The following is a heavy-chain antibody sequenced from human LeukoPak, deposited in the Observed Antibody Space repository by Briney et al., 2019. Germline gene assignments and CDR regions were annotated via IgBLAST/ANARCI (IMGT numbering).Heavy chain of an antibody. CDR2: IIPILNVA. CDR3: PREGVYSPDGSGYHRDAFDI. Sequence: GASVKVSCKASGYTFTSYGITWVRQPPGQGLEWVGRIIPILNVANFAQKFQGRVTITADKSTNTAHMELSSLRSEDTAVYYRPREGVYSPDGSGYHRDAFDIWGQGTVVTVSS. J-gene: IGHJ3*02. CDR1: GYTFTSYG. V-gene: IGHV1-69*04. D-gene: IGHD3-22*01.